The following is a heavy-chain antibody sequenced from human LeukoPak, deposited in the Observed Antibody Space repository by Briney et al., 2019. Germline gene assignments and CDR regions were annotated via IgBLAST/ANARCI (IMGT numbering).Heavy chain of an antibody. V-gene: IGHV3-9*01. CDR2: ISWNSGSI. CDR3: AKVSGGNSGSLDY. J-gene: IGHJ4*02. Sequence: TGGSLRLSCAASGFTFDDYVMHWVRQAPGKGLEWVSGISWNSGSIGYADSVKGRFTISRDNAKNSLYLQMNSLRAEDTALYYCAKVSGGNSGSLDYWGQGTLVTVSS. D-gene: IGHD4-23*01. CDR1: GFTFDDYV.